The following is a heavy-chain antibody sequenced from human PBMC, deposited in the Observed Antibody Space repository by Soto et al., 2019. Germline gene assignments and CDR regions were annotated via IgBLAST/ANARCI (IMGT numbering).Heavy chain of an antibody. V-gene: IGHV1-69*01. Sequence: QVQLVQSGAEVKKPGSSVKVSCKASGGTFSSYAISWVRQAPGQGLEWMGGIIPIFGTANYAQKFQGRVTITADESTSTAYMELSSLRSEDTAVYYCARRVTPPLDYYYGMDVWGQGTTVTVSS. CDR1: GGTFSSYA. CDR2: IIPIFGTA. J-gene: IGHJ6*02. CDR3: ARRVTPPLDYYYGMDV. D-gene: IGHD2-21*02.